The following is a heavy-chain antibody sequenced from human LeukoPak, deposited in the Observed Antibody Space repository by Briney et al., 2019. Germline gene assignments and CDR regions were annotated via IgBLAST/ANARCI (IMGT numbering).Heavy chain of an antibody. CDR2: IYYSGST. V-gene: IGHV4-31*03. Sequence: PSQTLSLTCTVSGGSISSGGYYWSWIRQHPGKGLEWIGYIYYSGSTNYDPSLKSRVTISVDTSKNQFSLKLSSVTAADTAVYYCARSIVGATFDYWGQGTLVTVSS. J-gene: IGHJ4*02. D-gene: IGHD1-26*01. CDR1: GGSISSGGYY. CDR3: ARSIVGATFDY.